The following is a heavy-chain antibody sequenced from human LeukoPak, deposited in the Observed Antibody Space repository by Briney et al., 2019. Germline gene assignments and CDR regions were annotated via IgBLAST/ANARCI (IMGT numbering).Heavy chain of an antibody. CDR1: GFTFSSCA. CDR3: APLPDCSSTSCG. Sequence: GGSLRLSCAASGFTFSSCAMSWVRQAPGNGLEWVSAISGSGGSTYYADSVKGRFTISRDNSKNTLYLQMNSLRAEDTAVYYCAPLPDCSSTSCGWGKGTTVTVSS. CDR2: ISGSGGST. V-gene: IGHV3-23*01. D-gene: IGHD2-2*01. J-gene: IGHJ6*04.